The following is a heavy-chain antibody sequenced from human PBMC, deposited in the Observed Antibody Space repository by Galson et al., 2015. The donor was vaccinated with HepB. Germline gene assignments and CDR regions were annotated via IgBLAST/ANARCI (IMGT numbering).Heavy chain of an antibody. V-gene: IGHV3-23*01. J-gene: IGHJ4*02. Sequence: SLRLSCAASGFTFSSYAMSWVRQAPGKGLEWVSAISGSGGSTYYADSVKGRFTISRDNSKNTLYLQMNSLRAEDTAVYYCAKARANWGYVDYWGQGTLVTVSS. CDR1: GFTFSSYA. CDR3: AKARANWGYVDY. D-gene: IGHD7-27*01. CDR2: ISGSGGST.